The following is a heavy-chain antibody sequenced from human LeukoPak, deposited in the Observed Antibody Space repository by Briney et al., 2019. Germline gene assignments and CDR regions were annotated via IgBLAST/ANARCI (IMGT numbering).Heavy chain of an antibody. CDR1: GGSISSYY. V-gene: IGHV4-59*01. CDR3: ARDAGATQAIDY. D-gene: IGHD1-26*01. CDR2: IYYSGST. J-gene: IGHJ4*02. Sequence: ASETLSLTCTVSGGSISSYYWSWIRQPPGKGLEWIGYIYYSGSTNYNPSLKRRVTISVDTSKNQFSLKLSSVTAADTAVYYCARDAGATQAIDYWGQGTLVTVSS.